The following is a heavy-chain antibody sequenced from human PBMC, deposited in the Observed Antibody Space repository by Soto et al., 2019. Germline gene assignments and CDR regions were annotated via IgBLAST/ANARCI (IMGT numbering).Heavy chain of an antibody. V-gene: IGHV3-7*01. CDR1: GFTFSSYW. J-gene: IGHJ6*02. D-gene: IGHD5-12*01. CDR3: ARDPNIVATMGSTSYYYGMDV. CDR2: IKQDGSEK. Sequence: GGSLRLSCAASGFTFSSYWMSWVRQAPGKGLEWVANIKQDGSEKYYVDSVKGRFTISRDNAKNSLYLQMNSLRAEDTAVYYCARDPNIVATMGSTSYYYGMDVWGQGTTVTVSS.